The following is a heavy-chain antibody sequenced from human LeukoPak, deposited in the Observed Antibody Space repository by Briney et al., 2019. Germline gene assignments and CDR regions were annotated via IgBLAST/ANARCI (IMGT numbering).Heavy chain of an antibody. CDR2: INVGNGNT. V-gene: IGHV1-3*01. CDR1: GYIFTNHA. J-gene: IGHJ4*02. Sequence: RGASVKVSCKASGYIFTNHAIHWVRQAPGQRLEWMGWINVGNGNTKYSQMLQGRVTISRDTSANTAYMELSSLRSEDTVVHYCARRDRRHFDYWGQGTLVTVSS. D-gene: IGHD3-22*01. CDR3: ARRDRRHFDY.